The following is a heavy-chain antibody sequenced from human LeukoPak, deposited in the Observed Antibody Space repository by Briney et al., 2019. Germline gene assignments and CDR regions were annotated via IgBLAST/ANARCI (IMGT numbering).Heavy chain of an antibody. D-gene: IGHD3-9*01. Sequence: PGGSLRLSCAASGFTFSSYSMNWVRQAPGKGLEWVSSISSSSSYIYYADSVKGRFTISRDNAKNSLYLQMNSLRAEDTAVYYCTREPGGRNDINYWGQGTLVTVSS. V-gene: IGHV3-21*01. CDR1: GFTFSSYS. J-gene: IGHJ4*02. CDR3: TREPGGRNDINY. CDR2: ISSSSSYI.